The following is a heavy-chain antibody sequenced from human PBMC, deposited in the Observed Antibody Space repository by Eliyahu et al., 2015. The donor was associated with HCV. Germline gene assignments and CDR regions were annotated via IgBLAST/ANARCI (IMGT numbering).Heavy chain of an antibody. CDR1: GXSXXSNSAA. CDR2: TYYRSKWYN. Sequence: QVQLQQSGPGXVKPSQTLSLTCXIPGXSXXSNSAAWNWIRQSPSRGLEWLGRTYYRSKWYNDYAVSVKSRITFNPDTSKNQFSLQLNSVTPEDTAVYYCARGGTYGDYFPYWGQGTLVTVSS. J-gene: IGHJ4*02. D-gene: IGHD4-17*01. CDR3: ARGGTYGDYFPY. V-gene: IGHV6-1*01.